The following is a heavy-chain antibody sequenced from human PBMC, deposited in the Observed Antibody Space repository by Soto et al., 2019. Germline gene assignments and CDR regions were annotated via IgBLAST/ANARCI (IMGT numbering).Heavy chain of an antibody. CDR1: GGSISSYY. V-gene: IGHV4-59*01. CDR2: IYYSGST. CDR3: ARVSWPGYYYYYYMDV. Sequence: SETLSLTCTVSGGSISSYYWSWIRQPPGKGLEWIGYIYYSGSTNYNPSLKSRVTISVDTSKNQFSLKLSSVTAADTAVYYCARVSWPGYYYYYYMDVWGKGTTVTVSS. J-gene: IGHJ6*03.